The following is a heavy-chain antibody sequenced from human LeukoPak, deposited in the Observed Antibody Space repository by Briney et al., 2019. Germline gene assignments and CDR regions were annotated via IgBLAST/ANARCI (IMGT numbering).Heavy chain of an antibody. J-gene: IGHJ4*02. CDR2: INHSGST. D-gene: IGHD5-24*01. CDR1: GGSFSGYY. CDR3: ARQDGYNSLRIDY. V-gene: IGHV4-34*01. Sequence: SETLSLTCAVYGGSFSGYYWSWIRQPPGKGLEWIGEINHSGSTNYNPSLKSRVTISVDTSKNQFSLELSSVTAADTAVYYCARQDGYNSLRIDYWGQGTLVTVSS.